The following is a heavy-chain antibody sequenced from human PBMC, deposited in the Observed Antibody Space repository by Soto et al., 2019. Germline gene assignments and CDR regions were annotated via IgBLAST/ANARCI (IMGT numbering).Heavy chain of an antibody. Sequence: QLQLQESGPRLVKPSETLSLTCTVSGGSISSSSYSWAWIRQPPGKGLEWIGTILYSGSTYYNPSLGSPVNKTVNTSKNPFSLRLRSVTAAKAAVYYCARHGGSPGGGYCCGGNFYSWRLIDHWGQGALLTVSS. J-gene: IGHJ4*02. CDR2: ILYSGST. CDR1: GGSISSSSYS. V-gene: IGHV4-39*01. D-gene: IGHD2-15*01. CDR3: ARHGGSPGGGYCCGGNFYSWRLIDH.